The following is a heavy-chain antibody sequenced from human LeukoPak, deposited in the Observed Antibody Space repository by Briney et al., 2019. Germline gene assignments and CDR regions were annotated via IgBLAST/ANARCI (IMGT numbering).Heavy chain of an antibody. D-gene: IGHD4-17*01. CDR1: GFTFSRYW. CDR2: MNQDGSDK. CDR3: ALSTVTQMGPFDY. V-gene: IGHV3-7*01. J-gene: IGHJ4*02. Sequence: GGSLRLSCAASGFTFSRYWMTWVRQAPGKGLEWVANMNQDGSDKYYVDSVKGRFTISRDNAKNSLYLQMNSLRAEDTAMYYCALSTVTQMGPFDYWGQGTLVTVSS.